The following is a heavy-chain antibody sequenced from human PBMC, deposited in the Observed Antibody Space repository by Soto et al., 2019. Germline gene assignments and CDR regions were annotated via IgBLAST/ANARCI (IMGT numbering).Heavy chain of an antibody. CDR1: GLTLRSYA. CDR3: AKGGPFTGGFDP. V-gene: IGHV3-23*01. CDR2: ISGRSAVP. Sequence: EGQLLESGGDLVQPGGSLRLSCAGSGLTLRSYAMSWIRQTPEKGLEWVSTISGRSAVPSYADSVNGRFTVSRDNSKNTLYLQMNSLRPADTAIYYCAKGGPFTGGFDPWGQGALVTVSS. D-gene: IGHD3-16*01. J-gene: IGHJ5*02.